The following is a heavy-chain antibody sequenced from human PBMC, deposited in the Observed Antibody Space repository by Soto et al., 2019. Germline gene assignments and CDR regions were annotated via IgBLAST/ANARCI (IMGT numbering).Heavy chain of an antibody. V-gene: IGHV3-30*18. CDR3: AKDWGSSGWFNWFDS. CDR1: GFTLSNTG. CDR2: ISHDGFSQ. Sequence: QVQLVESGGGVVQPGTSLRLSCEVSGFTLSNTGVHWVRQAPGKGLEWVAMISHDGFSQHYVDSVRGRFTISRDNSKNTLYLQMDSLRPEDTSVYYCAKDWGSSGWFNWFDSWGQGTLVIVSS. J-gene: IGHJ5*01. D-gene: IGHD6-13*01.